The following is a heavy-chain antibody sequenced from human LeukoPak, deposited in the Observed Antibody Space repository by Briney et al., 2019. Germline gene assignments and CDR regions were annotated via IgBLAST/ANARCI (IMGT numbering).Heavy chain of an antibody. CDR2: FSGSRTYT. V-gene: IGHV3-11*05. J-gene: IGHJ4*02. CDR3: ARDCTSTSCYVFDY. CDR1: GFTFSDYS. D-gene: IGHD2-2*01. Sequence: GRSLRLSCAPSGFTFSDYSMSWVRQAPGKGLEWVSSFSGSRTYTNYAESVKGRFTISSDNATNLLYLQMNSLRAEDTAVYHCARDCTSTSCYVFDYWGQGTLVSVSS.